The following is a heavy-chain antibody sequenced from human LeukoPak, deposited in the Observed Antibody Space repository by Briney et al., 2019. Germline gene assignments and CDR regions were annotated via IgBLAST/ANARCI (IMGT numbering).Heavy chain of an antibody. D-gene: IGHD3-3*01. J-gene: IGHJ4*02. V-gene: IGHV4-59*01. CDR3: ARGRRFLEDY. Sequence: TSETLSLTCTVSGGSISSYYWSWIRQPPGKGLEWIGYIHYSGSTNYNPSLKSRVTISVDTSKNQFSLKLSSVTAAGTAVYYCARGRRFLEDYWGQGTLVTVSS. CDR2: IHYSGST. CDR1: GGSISSYY.